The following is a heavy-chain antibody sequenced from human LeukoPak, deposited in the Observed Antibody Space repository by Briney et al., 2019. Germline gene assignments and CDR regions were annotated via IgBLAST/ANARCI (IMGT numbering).Heavy chain of an antibody. CDR1: GFTFSGSA. V-gene: IGHV3-73*01. Sequence: PGGSLRLSCAASGFTFSGSAMHWVRQASGKGLEWVGRIRSKANSYATAYAASVKGRFTISGDDSKNTAYLQMNSLKTEDTAVYYCTTEAYYDILTGYYRNDYWGQGTLVTVSS. D-gene: IGHD3-9*01. CDR3: TTEAYYDILTGYYRNDY. J-gene: IGHJ4*02. CDR2: IRSKANSYAT.